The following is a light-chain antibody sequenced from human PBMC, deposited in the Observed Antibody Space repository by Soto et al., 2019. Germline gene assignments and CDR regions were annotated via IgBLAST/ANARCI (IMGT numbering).Light chain of an antibody. V-gene: IGLV8-61*01. Sequence: QTVVTQEPSFSVSPGGTVTLTCGLSSGSVSSYFYPSWYQQTPGQAPHTLIYNTNTRSSGVPGRFSGSILGNKAALTITGAQADDESDYYCVLYMGSVVFGGGTKLTVL. CDR3: VLYMGSVV. CDR1: SGSVSSYFY. J-gene: IGLJ2*01. CDR2: NTN.